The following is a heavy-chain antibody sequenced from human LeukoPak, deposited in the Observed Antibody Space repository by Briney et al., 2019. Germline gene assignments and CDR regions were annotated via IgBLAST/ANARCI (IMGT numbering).Heavy chain of an antibody. CDR3: ARGFHYYGTAAFDI. V-gene: IGHV4-59*01. D-gene: IGHD3-10*01. Sequence: SETLSLTCTVSGDSISSYYWNWIRQPPGKGLEWIGYIYYSGSTNYNPSLKSRVSISVDTSKNQFSLKLSSVTAADTAVYYCARGFHYYGTAAFDIWGQGTMVTVSS. J-gene: IGHJ3*02. CDR1: GDSISSYY. CDR2: IYYSGST.